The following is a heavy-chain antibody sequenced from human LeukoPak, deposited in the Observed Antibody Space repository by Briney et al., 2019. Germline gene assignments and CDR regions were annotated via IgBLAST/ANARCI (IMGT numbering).Heavy chain of an antibody. J-gene: IGHJ3*02. CDR1: GGTFISYA. V-gene: IGHV1-69*04. Sequence: SVTVSCKASGGTFISYACSWVRQAPGQGLEWTGRLIPILGITNYAQMFQGRVTITADKSTSTAYMELSSLRSEDTAVYYCARDTGSDYHDAFDIWGQGTMVTVSS. CDR2: LIPILGIT. CDR3: ARDTGSDYHDAFDI. D-gene: IGHD1-26*01.